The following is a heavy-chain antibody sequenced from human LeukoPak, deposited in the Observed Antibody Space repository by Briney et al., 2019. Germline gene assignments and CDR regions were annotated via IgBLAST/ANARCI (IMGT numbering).Heavy chain of an antibody. CDR2: ITISDGRS. CDR3: AKVGPGSDYHYGMDV. V-gene: IGHV3-23*01. J-gene: IGHJ6*02. Sequence: GGSLRLSCAASGFTFSSYAMSWVRQAPGKGLEWVSAITISDGRSYYADSVKGRFAVSRDNSRNTLYLQMNSLRGEDTAVYYCAKVGPGSDYHYGMDVWGQGTTVTVSS. D-gene: IGHD3-10*01. CDR1: GFTFSSYA.